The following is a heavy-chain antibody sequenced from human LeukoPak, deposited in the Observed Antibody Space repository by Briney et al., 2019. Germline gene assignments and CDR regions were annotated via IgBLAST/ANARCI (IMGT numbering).Heavy chain of an antibody. Sequence: ASVTVSCKASGYTFTSYYMHWVRQAPGQGLEWMGIINPSGGSTSYAQKFQGRVTMTRDTSTSTVYMELSSLRSEDTAVYYCGRDLRAVVVSMKFDPWGQGTLVTVSS. J-gene: IGHJ5*02. CDR2: INPSGGST. CDR3: GRDLRAVVVSMKFDP. V-gene: IGHV1-46*01. D-gene: IGHD2-15*01. CDR1: GYTFTSYY.